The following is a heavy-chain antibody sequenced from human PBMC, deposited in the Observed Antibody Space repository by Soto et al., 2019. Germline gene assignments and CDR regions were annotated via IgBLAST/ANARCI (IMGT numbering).Heavy chain of an antibody. Sequence: SVKVSCKASGGTFSSYAISWVRQAPGQGLEWMGGIIPIFGTANYAQKFQGRVTITADESTSTAYMELSSLRSEDTAVYYCARDRIQLWTNYYYYYGMDVWGQGTTVIVSS. CDR3: ARDRIQLWTNYYYYYGMDV. CDR1: GGTFSSYA. V-gene: IGHV1-69*13. CDR2: IIPIFGTA. J-gene: IGHJ6*02. D-gene: IGHD5-18*01.